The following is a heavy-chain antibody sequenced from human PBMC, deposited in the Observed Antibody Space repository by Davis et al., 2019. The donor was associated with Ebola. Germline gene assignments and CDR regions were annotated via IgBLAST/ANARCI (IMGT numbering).Heavy chain of an antibody. D-gene: IGHD6-19*01. J-gene: IGHJ4*02. CDR1: GFTFSSYW. CDR2: INNDGTST. CDR3: AGPSGCPVY. Sequence: GESLKISCAASGFTFSSYWMHWVRQAPGKGLVWVSRINNDGTSTSYADSVKGRFTISRDNAKNTLYLQMNSLRAEDTAVYYCAGPSGCPVYWGQGTLVTVSS. V-gene: IGHV3-74*01.